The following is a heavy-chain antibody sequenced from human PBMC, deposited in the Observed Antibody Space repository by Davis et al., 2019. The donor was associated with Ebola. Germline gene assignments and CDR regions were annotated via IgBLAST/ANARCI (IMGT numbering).Heavy chain of an antibody. CDR2: IYGSGST. Sequence: PGGSLRLSCAASGFTVSTNCMSWVRQAPRKGLEWVSVIYGSGSTYYADSVKGRFTISRDNSKNTLYLQMNTLRAEDTAVYHWARRYTCSGNYMDVWGKGTTVTVSS. V-gene: IGHV3-53*01. J-gene: IGHJ6*03. CDR3: ARRYTCSGNYMDV. D-gene: IGHD2-15*01. CDR1: GFTVSTNC.